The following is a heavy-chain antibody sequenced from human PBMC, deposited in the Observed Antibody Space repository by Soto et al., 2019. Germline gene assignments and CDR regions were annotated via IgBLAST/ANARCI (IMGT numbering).Heavy chain of an antibody. D-gene: IGHD2-21*01. Sequence: QVQLQESGPGLVKPSETLSLTCTVSGCSVSSVSYYWSWIRQPPGKGLEWIGYIYYSGSTNYNPSLKSRVTISVDTSKNQFSLKLSSVTAADTAVYYCARGDGYNQVDWGQGTLVTVSS. CDR2: IYYSGST. CDR1: GCSVSSVSYY. CDR3: ARGDGYNQVD. V-gene: IGHV4-61*01. J-gene: IGHJ4*02.